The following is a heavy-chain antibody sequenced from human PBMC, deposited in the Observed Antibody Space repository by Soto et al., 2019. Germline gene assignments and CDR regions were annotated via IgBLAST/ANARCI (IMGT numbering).Heavy chain of an antibody. V-gene: IGHV5-10-1*01. CDR2: IDPSDSYT. CDR3: ARSMALDIVVVPAPSGYYYYGMDV. CDR1: GYSFTSYW. Sequence: GESLKISCKGSGYSFTSYWISWVRQMPGKGLEWMGRIDPSDSYTNYSPSFQGHVTISADKSISTAYLQWSSLKASDTAMYYCARSMALDIVVVPAPSGYYYYGMDVWGQGTTVTVPS. D-gene: IGHD2-2*01. J-gene: IGHJ6*02.